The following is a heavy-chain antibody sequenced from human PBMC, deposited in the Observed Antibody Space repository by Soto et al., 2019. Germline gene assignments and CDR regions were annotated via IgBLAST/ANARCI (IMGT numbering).Heavy chain of an antibody. D-gene: IGHD6-6*01. V-gene: IGHV1-69*06. CDR3: ARMRQLVSVEWFEP. CDR2: IIPIFGTA. CDR1: GATFSSYS. Sequence: SVKVSCKASGATFSSYSISWMPQAPGQGLEWMGGIIPIFGTANYAQKFQGRVTITADKSTSTAYMVLSSVRSEDTAVYYCARMRQLVSVEWFEPWGQGALVTVSS. J-gene: IGHJ5*02.